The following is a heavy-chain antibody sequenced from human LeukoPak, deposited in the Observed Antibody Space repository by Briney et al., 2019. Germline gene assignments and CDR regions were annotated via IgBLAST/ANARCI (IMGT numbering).Heavy chain of an antibody. CDR3: ARERGWLNDYNWFDP. Sequence: GRSLSLSCAASGFTFSSYGMHWVRQAPGKGLEWVAVIWYDGSNKYYADSVKGRFTISRDNSKNTLYLQMNSLRAEDTAVYYCARERGWLNDYNWFDPWGQGTLVTVSS. J-gene: IGHJ5*02. CDR1: GFTFSSYG. CDR2: IWYDGSNK. D-gene: IGHD3-22*01. V-gene: IGHV3-33*01.